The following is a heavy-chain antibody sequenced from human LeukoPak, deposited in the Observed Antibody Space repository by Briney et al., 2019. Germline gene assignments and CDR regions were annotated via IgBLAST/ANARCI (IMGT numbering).Heavy chain of an antibody. V-gene: IGHV4-38-2*02. D-gene: IGHD2-8*01. J-gene: IGHJ6*03. CDR1: GYSISISFY. CDR3: ARAHRVYVTSYDRYYYHMDV. CDR2: IYHSGDT. Sequence: PSETLSLTCTASGYSISISFYWGWIRQSPGKGLEWIGSIYHSGDTYYNPSLKNRVTISVDTSKNQFSLKLNSVTAADTAVYYCARAHRVYVTSYDRYYYHMDVWGKGTTVTVSS.